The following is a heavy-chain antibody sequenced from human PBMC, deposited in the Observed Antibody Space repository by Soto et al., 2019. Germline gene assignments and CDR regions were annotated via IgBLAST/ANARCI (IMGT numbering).Heavy chain of an antibody. V-gene: IGHV1-18*01. Sequence: ASVKVSCKASGYTFTSYGISWVRQAPGQGLEWMGWISAYNGNTNYAQKLQGRVTMTTDTSTSTAYMGLRSVRSDDTAVYYCARGTKFKFFRQRGTGLDFDSWGQGTLVNVSS. J-gene: IGHJ5*01. CDR3: ARGTKFKFFRQRGTGLDFDS. D-gene: IGHD3-16*01. CDR1: GYTFTSYG. CDR2: ISAYNGNT.